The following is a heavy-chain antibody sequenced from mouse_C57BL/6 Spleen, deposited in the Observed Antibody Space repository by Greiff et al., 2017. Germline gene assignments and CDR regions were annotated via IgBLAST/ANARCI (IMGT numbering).Heavy chain of an antibody. CDR1: GYTFTSYW. CDR2: IDPNSGGT. Sequence: QVQLQQPGAELVKPGASVKLSCKASGYTFTSYWMHWVQQRPGRGLEWIGRIDPNSGGTKYNGKFKSKTTLTVDKPSSTAYMQLSSLTSEDTAVYYSARLCYSNYDYIDYWGQGTTLTVSS. J-gene: IGHJ2*01. CDR3: ARLCYSNYDYIDY. V-gene: IGHV1-72*01. D-gene: IGHD2-5*01.